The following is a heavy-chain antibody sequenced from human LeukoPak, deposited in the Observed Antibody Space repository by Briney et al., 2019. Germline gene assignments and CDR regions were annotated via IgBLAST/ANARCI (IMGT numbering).Heavy chain of an antibody. Sequence: SVKVSCKASGFTFASSIIQWVRQARGRRLEWIGWIVVGSGDTIYAQRFQERVTITRDVSAGTAYMELSSLRSEDTAVYFCAADDFSTTGPIDSWGQGTLVSVSS. J-gene: IGHJ4*02. CDR3: AADDFSTTGPIDS. D-gene: IGHD3-3*01. CDR2: IVVGSGDT. V-gene: IGHV1-58*02. CDR1: GFTFASSI.